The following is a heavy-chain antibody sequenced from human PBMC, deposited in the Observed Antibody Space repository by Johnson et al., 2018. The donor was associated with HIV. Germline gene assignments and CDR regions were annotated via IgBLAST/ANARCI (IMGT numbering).Heavy chain of an antibody. CDR3: AGDRPPRYYYDSSGYDAFDI. V-gene: IGHV3-11*04. D-gene: IGHD3-22*01. J-gene: IGHJ3*02. CDR2: ISSSGSTI. CDR1: GFTFSDYY. Sequence: QVQLVESGGGVVQPGRSLRLSCAASGFTFSDYYMSWIRQAPGNGLEWVSYISSSGSTIYYADSVKGRFTISRENAKNSLYLQMNSLRAEDTAVYYCAGDRPPRYYYDSSGYDAFDIWGQGTMVTVSS.